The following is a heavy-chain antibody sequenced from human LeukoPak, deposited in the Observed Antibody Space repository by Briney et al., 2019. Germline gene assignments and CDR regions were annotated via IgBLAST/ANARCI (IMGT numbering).Heavy chain of an antibody. Sequence: GASLRLSCAASGFTFSNYWMHWVRQAPGKGLVWVSRIKSDGRSISYADSVKGRFTISRDNAKNTLYLQMNSLRAEDTALYYCGGGDSSASPDYWGQGTLVTVSS. D-gene: IGHD3-22*01. CDR3: GGGDSSASPDY. CDR1: GFTFSNYW. J-gene: IGHJ4*02. V-gene: IGHV3-74*01. CDR2: IKSDGRSI.